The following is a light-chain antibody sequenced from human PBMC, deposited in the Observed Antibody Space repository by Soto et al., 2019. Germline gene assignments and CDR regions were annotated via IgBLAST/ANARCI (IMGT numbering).Light chain of an antibody. CDR2: DAS. CDR1: QGISSA. V-gene: IGKV1-13*02. CDR3: QQFQSYALT. Sequence: AIPLTQSPSSLSASVGDRVTITCRASQGISSALAWYQHKPGRAPRLLIYDASSLQSGVSSRFSGSGSWTDFTLTISSLQPEDFATYYCQQFQSYALTFGGGTKLEIK. J-gene: IGKJ4*01.